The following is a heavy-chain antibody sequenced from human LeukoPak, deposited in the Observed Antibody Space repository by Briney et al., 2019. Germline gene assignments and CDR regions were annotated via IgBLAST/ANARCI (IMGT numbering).Heavy chain of an antibody. CDR1: GYTFTSYD. D-gene: IGHD2-8*01. CDR2: MNPNSGNT. J-gene: IGHJ5*02. V-gene: IGHV1-8*03. Sequence: ASVKVSCKASGYTFTSYDINWVRQATGQGLEWMGWMNPNSGNTGYAQKFQGRVTITRNTSISTAYMELSSLGSEDTAVYYCARAEWTNWFDPWGQGTLVTVSS. CDR3: ARAEWTNWFDP.